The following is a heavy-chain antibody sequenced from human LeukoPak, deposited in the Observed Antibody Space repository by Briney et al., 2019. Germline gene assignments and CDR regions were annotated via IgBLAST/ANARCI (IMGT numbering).Heavy chain of an antibody. J-gene: IGHJ6*02. D-gene: IGHD4-17*01. V-gene: IGHV3-30-3*01. CDR1: GFTVSSNY. CDR2: ISRDGSTK. Sequence: GGSLRLSCAASGFTVSSNYMSWVRQAPGKGLEWVAVISRDGSTKYYADSVKGRFTISRDNSEKTLYLQMNSLRAEDTAVYYCTRDRIPSTAYYGMDVWGQGTTVAVS. CDR3: TRDRIPSTAYYGMDV.